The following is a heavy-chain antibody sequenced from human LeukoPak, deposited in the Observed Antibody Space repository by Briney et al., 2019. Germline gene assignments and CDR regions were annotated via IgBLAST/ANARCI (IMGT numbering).Heavy chain of an antibody. D-gene: IGHD4-11*01. Sequence: GGSLRLSCAASEFIFSHYGMHWVRQAPGKGLEWVAVIWSDATNRFYGDSVKGRFTISRDNSQNTVFLQMNSLRAEDTAIYYCARDAQRGFDYSNSLEYWGHGTLVTVSS. CDR1: EFIFSHYG. CDR3: ARDAQRGFDYSNSLEY. V-gene: IGHV3-33*01. J-gene: IGHJ4*01. CDR2: IWSDATNR.